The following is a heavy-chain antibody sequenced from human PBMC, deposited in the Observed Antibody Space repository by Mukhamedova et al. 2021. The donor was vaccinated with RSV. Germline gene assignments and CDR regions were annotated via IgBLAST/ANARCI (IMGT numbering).Heavy chain of an antibody. V-gene: IGHV4-61*02. J-gene: IGHJ2*01. D-gene: IGHD6-13*01. CDR2: IYTSGST. Sequence: GSYYWSWIRQPAGKGLEWIGRIYTSGSTNYNPSLKSRVTISVDTSKNQFSLKLSSVTAADTAVYYCARDKGIAAAGNWHFDLWGR. CDR1: GSYY. CDR3: ARDKGIAAAGNWHFDL.